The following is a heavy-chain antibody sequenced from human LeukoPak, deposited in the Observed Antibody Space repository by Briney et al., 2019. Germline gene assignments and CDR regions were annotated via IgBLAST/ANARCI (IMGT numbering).Heavy chain of an antibody. CDR1: GGTFSSYA. CDR3: ARDIYGSGSTVWFDP. V-gene: IGHV1-69*01. D-gene: IGHD3-10*01. CDR2: IIPIFGTA. Sequence: PVASVKVSCKASGGTFSSYAISWVRQAPGQGLEWMGGIIPIFGTANYAQKFQGRVTITADESTSTAYMELSSLRPEDTAVYYCARDIYGSGSTVWFDPWGQGTLVTVSS. J-gene: IGHJ5*02.